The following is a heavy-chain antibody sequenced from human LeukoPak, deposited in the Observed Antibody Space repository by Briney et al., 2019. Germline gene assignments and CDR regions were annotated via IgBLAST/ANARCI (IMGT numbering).Heavy chain of an antibody. CDR3: AREDLLLSTLFDY. CDR2: IKQDGSEK. D-gene: IGHD3-16*02. Sequence: GGSLRLSCAASGFTFSSYWMSWVRQAPGKGLEWVANIKQDGSEKYYVDSVKGRFTISRDNAKNSLYLQMNSLRAEDTAVYYCAREDLLLSTLFDYWGQGTLVTVSS. J-gene: IGHJ4*02. CDR1: GFTFSSYW. V-gene: IGHV3-7*01.